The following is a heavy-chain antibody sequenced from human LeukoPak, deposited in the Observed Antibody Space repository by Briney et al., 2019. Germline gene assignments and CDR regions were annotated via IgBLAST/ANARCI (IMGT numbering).Heavy chain of an antibody. CDR3: ASTPLSDLDI. V-gene: IGHV4-59*01. Sequence: SEALSLTCSVTGVSITDYYWSWIRQPPGKGLEWIGYIYYKGYTNYSPSLKSRVTISMDTSKSQFSLKLRSVTAADTAVYYCASTPLSDLDIWGQGTMVIVSS. CDR1: GVSITDYY. CDR2: IYYKGYT. J-gene: IGHJ3*02.